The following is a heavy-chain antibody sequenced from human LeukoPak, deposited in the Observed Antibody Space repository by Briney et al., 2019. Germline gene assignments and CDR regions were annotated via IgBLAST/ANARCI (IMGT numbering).Heavy chain of an antibody. J-gene: IGHJ4*02. V-gene: IGHV3-74*01. D-gene: IGHD1-1*01. CDR1: GFTFSNYW. Sequence: GGSLRLSCVASGFTFSNYWMHWVRQAPGKGLVWASRIDYHGTGAAYADSVKGRLTISRDNAKNTLYLQMNSLSAEDTAVYYCVRCTMNAIDQLDYWGQGTLVTVSS. CDR3: VRCTMNAIDQLDY. CDR2: IDYHGTGA.